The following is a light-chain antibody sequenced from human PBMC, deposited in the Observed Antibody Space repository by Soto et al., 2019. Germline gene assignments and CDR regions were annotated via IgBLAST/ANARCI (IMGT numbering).Light chain of an antibody. Sequence: ASQMTQPPSSVSASLGNRVTITLLLSEDISTWLAWYQQKPGKAAKLLMYAASTLQSGVPLRFSGSGSGTDLILTIRSLQSEDFATYYCQQYYSYPQVSFGQGTRLEIK. CDR2: AAS. CDR3: QQYYSYPQVS. CDR1: EDISTW. J-gene: IGKJ5*01. V-gene: IGKV1-8*01.